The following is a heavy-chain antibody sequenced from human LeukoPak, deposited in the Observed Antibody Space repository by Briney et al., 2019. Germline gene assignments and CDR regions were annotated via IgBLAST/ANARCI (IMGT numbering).Heavy chain of an antibody. CDR2: IYPGDSET. V-gene: IGHV5-51*01. Sequence: GGSLRLSCKSSGYSFINYWVGWVRQMPGKGLEWMGIIYPGDSETRYSPSFQGQVTISVDKSISTAYPQWSSLKASDTAMYYCPRHWGHYGDYGGFDSWGQGTLVTVSS. D-gene: IGHD4-17*01. CDR1: GYSFINYW. CDR3: PRHWGHYGDYGGFDS. J-gene: IGHJ4*02.